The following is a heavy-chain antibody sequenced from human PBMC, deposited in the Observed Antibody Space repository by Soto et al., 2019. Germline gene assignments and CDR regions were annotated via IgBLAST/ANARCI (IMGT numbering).Heavy chain of an antibody. Sequence: PGGSLRLSCAASGFTFSSYWMSWVRQAPGKGLEWVANIKQDGSEKYYVDSVKGRFTISRDNAKNSLYLQMNSLRAEDTAVYYCARESCQYSSSCPPGYWGQGTLVTVSS. CDR2: IKQDGSEK. D-gene: IGHD6-13*01. V-gene: IGHV3-7*03. J-gene: IGHJ4*02. CDR1: GFTFSSYW. CDR3: ARESCQYSSSCPPGY.